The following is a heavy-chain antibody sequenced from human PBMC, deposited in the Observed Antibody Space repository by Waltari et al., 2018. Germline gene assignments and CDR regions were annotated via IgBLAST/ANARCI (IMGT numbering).Heavy chain of an antibody. CDR1: GFTFSSYG. CDR3: ASWTSSSSPPFDP. CDR2: ISYDGSNK. J-gene: IGHJ5*02. Sequence: QVQLVESGGGVVQPGRSLRLSCAASGFTFSSYGMHWVRQAPGKGLEWGAVISYDGSNKYYADAVKGRFTISRDNSKNTLYLQMNSLRAEDTAVYYCASWTSSSSPPFDPWGQGTLVTVSS. V-gene: IGHV3-30*03. D-gene: IGHD6-6*01.